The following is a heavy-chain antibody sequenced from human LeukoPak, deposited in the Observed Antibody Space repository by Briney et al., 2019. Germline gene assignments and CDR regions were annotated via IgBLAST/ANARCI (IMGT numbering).Heavy chain of an antibody. V-gene: IGHV3-48*04. Sequence: GGSLRLSCTASGFTFSTYSMNWVRQAPGRGLEWVSYISGSSSSSDGGAMQYADSLKGRFTVSRDNAKNSLYLRMNNLRAEDTAVYYCARGEYYFDYWGQGTLVTVSS. J-gene: IGHJ4*02. CDR2: ISGSSSSSDGGAM. CDR1: GFTFSTYS. CDR3: ARGEYYFDY.